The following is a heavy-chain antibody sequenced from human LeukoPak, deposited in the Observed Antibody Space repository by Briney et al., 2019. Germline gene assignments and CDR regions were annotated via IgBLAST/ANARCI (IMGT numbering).Heavy chain of an antibody. J-gene: IGHJ6*02. Sequence: GASVKVSCKASGYTFTSYDINWVRQATGQGLEWMGWMNPNSGNTGYAQKFQGRVTMTRNTSISTAYMELSSLRSEDTAVYYCARGPVATITFYYYYGMDVWGQGTTVTVSS. CDR3: ARGPVATITFYYYYGMDV. CDR2: MNPNSGNT. D-gene: IGHD5-12*01. V-gene: IGHV1-8*02. CDR1: GYTFTSYD.